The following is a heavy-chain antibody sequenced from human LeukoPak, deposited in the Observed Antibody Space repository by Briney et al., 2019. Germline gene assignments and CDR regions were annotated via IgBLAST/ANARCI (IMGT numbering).Heavy chain of an antibody. D-gene: IGHD3-16*02. J-gene: IGHJ4*02. V-gene: IGHV1-18*01. CDR3: ARDPWHDYVWGSYRLVRVYFAY. CDR2: ISAYNGNT. CDR1: GYTFTSYG. Sequence: ASVKVSCKASGYTFTSYGISWVRQAPGQGLEWMGWISAYNGNTNYAQKLQGRVTMTTDTSTSTAYMELRSLRSDDTAVYYCARDPWHDYVWGSYRLVRVYFAYWGQGTLVTVSS.